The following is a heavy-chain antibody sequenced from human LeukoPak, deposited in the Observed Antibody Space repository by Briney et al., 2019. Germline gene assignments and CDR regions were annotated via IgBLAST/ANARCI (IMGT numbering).Heavy chain of an antibody. CDR1: GGSISSSNW. J-gene: IGHJ2*01. D-gene: IGHD2-2*01. CDR2: IYHSGST. Sequence: PSGTLSLTCAVSGGSISSSNWWSWVRQPPGKGLEWIGEIYHSGSTNYNPSLKSRVTIPVDKSKNQFSLKLSSVTAADTAVYYCARARYCSSTSCPARYWYFDLWGRGTLVTVSS. V-gene: IGHV4-4*02. CDR3: ARARYCSSTSCPARYWYFDL.